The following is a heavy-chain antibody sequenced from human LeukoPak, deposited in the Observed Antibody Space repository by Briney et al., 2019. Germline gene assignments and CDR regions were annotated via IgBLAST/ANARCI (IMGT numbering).Heavy chain of an antibody. CDR2: INDDGSSI. CDR1: GATFSRYW. J-gene: IGHJ3*02. Sequence: GGSLRLSCVASGATFSRYWLHWVRQAPGKGLLWVSRINDDGSSISYADSVKGRFTISRDNAKKSLFLQMNSLRVEDTAVYYCARDMRGDGFDIWGQGTMVTVSS. V-gene: IGHV3-74*01. D-gene: IGHD2-2*01. CDR3: ARDMRGDGFDI.